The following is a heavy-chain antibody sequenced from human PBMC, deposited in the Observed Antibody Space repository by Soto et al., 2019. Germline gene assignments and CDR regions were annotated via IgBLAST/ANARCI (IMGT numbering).Heavy chain of an antibody. D-gene: IGHD4-17*01. CDR3: AKMGGDYVTRRVRGAVHYFDY. CDR1: GFTFSSYA. Sequence: EVQLLESGGDLVQPGESLRLSCAASGFTFSSYAMSWVRQAPGKGLEWISGISGSDGSTYYADSVKGRFTISRDNSNTLSLQMTSLRAEDTAVYYCAKMGGDYVTRRVRGAVHYFDYWGQGTLVTVSS. CDR2: ISGSDGST. J-gene: IGHJ4*02. V-gene: IGHV3-23*01.